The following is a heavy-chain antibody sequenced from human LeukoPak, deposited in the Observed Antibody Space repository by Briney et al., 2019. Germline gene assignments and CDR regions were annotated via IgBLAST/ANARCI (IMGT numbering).Heavy chain of an antibody. Sequence: ASVTVSCQASGYTFTRYYMHWVRQAPGQGLEWMGILNPSSGTTNHAQKFKGRVTMTRDTSTNTVYMDLSSLTSEDTAIYYCARDCSAWSKKGSFDPWSQGTLVTVSS. CDR3: ARDCSAWSKKGSFDP. D-gene: IGHD6-19*01. CDR1: GYTFTRYY. CDR2: LNPSSGTT. J-gene: IGHJ5*02. V-gene: IGHV1-46*01.